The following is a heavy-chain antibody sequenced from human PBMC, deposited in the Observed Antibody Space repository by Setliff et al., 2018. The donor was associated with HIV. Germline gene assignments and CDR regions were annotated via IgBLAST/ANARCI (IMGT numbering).Heavy chain of an antibody. CDR3: ATRAYDSSGYLRSRVSGAAFDI. CDR1: GGTFRSHE. CDR2: IVPILNTG. Sequence: SVKVSCKASGGTFRSHEISWVRQAPGQGLEWMGGIVPILNTGNYAQKFQGRVTMSEDTSTDTAYMELTSLRSEDTAVYYCATRAYDSSGYLRSRVSGAAFDIWGQGTMVTVSS. V-gene: IGHV1-69*06. D-gene: IGHD3-22*01. J-gene: IGHJ3*02.